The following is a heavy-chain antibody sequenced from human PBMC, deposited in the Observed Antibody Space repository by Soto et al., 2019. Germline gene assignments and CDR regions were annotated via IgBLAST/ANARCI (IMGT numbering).Heavy chain of an antibody. J-gene: IGHJ3*02. CDR3: ASPIWLGELFPIYDAFDI. V-gene: IGHV5-51*01. D-gene: IGHD3-10*01. CDR2: IYPGDSDT. CDR1: GYSFTSYW. Sequence: PGESLKISCKGSGYSFTSYWIGWVRQMPGKGLEWMGIIYPGDSDTRYSPSFQGQVTISADKSISTAYLQWSSLKASDTAMYYCASPIWLGELFPIYDAFDIWGKGTMVTVSS.